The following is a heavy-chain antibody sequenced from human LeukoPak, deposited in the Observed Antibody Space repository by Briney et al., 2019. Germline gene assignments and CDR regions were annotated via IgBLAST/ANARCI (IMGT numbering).Heavy chain of an antibody. CDR2: ISSSSSYI. CDR3: AREAPWPNIVVVPAALDY. J-gene: IGHJ4*02. Sequence: PGGSLRLSCAASGFTFSSYSMNWVRQAPGRGLEWVSSISSSSSYIYYADSVKGRFTISRVNAKNSLYLQMNSLRAEDTAVYYCAREAPWPNIVVVPAALDYWGQGTLVTVSS. D-gene: IGHD2-2*01. V-gene: IGHV3-21*01. CDR1: GFTFSSYS.